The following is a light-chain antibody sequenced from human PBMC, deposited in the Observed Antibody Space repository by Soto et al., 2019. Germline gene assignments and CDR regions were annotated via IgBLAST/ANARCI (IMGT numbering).Light chain of an antibody. J-gene: IGLJ2*01. V-gene: IGLV2-14*03. Sequence: HSALTQPASVSGSPGQSITISCTGTSSDVGGYNYVSWYQHHPGKAPKLMIYAVSNRPSGVSNRFSASQSGNTASLTISGLQAEDEADYYCTSYTSSTPGVLFGGGTKLHVL. CDR3: TSYTSSTPGVL. CDR2: AVS. CDR1: SSDVGGYNY.